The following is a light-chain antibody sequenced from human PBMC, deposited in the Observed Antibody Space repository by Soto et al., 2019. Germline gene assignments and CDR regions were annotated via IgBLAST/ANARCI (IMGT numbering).Light chain of an antibody. Sequence: EIVMTQSPATLSVSPGERATLSCRASQRVSSNLAWYQQKPCQAPRLLIYRASTRATGIPARFSGSGSETEFTLPISSLQSEDFAVYYCQQYNNWPPWTFGQGTKVQIK. V-gene: IGKV3D-15*01. CDR1: QRVSSN. J-gene: IGKJ1*01. CDR2: RAS. CDR3: QQYNNWPPWT.